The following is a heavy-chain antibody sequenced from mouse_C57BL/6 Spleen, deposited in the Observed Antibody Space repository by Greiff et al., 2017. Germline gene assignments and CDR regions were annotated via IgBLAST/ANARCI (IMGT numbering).Heavy chain of an antibody. Sequence: VQLQQSGPELVKPGASVKISCKASGYSFTGYYMNWVKQSPEKSLEWIGEINPSTGGTTYNQKFKAKATLTVDKSSSTAYMQLKGLTSEDSAVYYCAKADDYDPAWFAYWGQGTLVTVSA. CDR2: INPSTGGT. CDR1: GYSFTGYY. D-gene: IGHD2-4*01. J-gene: IGHJ3*01. CDR3: AKADDYDPAWFAY. V-gene: IGHV1-42*01.